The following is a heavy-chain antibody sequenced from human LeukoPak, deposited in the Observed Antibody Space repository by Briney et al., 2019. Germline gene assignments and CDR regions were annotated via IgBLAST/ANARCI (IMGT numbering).Heavy chain of an antibody. CDR3: ARGMGFCSSTSCYSPPDY. Sequence: SETLSLTCAVYGGSFSGYYWSWIRQPPGKGLEWIGEINHSGSTNYNPSLKSRVTISVDTSKNQFSLKLSSVTAADTAVYYCARGMGFCSSTSCYSPPDYWGQGTLVTVSS. D-gene: IGHD2-2*02. CDR2: INHSGST. V-gene: IGHV4-34*01. J-gene: IGHJ4*02. CDR1: GGSFSGYY.